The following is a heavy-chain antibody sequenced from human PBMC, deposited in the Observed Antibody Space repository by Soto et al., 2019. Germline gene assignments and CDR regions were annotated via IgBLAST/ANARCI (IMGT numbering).Heavy chain of an antibody. CDR1: GYTFTGYY. V-gene: IGHV1-2*04. CDR2: INPNSGGT. Sequence: QVQLVQSGAEVKKPGASVKVSCKASGYTFTGYYMHWVRQAPGQGLEWMGWINPNSGGTNYAQKFQGWVTMTRDTSISTAYMELSRLRSDDTAVYYCARGGAYGDYVAYYYYYMDVWGKGTTVTVSS. D-gene: IGHD4-17*01. CDR3: ARGGAYGDYVAYYYYYMDV. J-gene: IGHJ6*03.